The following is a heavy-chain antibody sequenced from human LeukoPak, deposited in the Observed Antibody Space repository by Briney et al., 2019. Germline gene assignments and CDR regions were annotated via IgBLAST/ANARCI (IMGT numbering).Heavy chain of an antibody. V-gene: IGHV3-23*01. J-gene: IGHJ6*03. CDR3: VPRKELSCYMDV. D-gene: IGHD3-10*01. Sequence: PGGSLRLSCAASGFTFSSYAMSWVRQAPGKGLEWVSDISGSGGSTYYADSVKGRFTISRDNSKNTLYLQMNSLRAEDTAVYYCVPRKELSCYMDVWGKGTTVTVSS. CDR1: GFTFSSYA. CDR2: ISGSGGST.